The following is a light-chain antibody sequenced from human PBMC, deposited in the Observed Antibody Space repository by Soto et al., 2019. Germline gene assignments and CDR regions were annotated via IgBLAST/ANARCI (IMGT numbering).Light chain of an antibody. CDR3: QQFNNYPLT. CDR2: DAS. Sequence: AIRLTQSPSSLSASVGDRVTITCRASQGGSSSLAWYQQKPGTAPKLLIYDASDLETGVPSRFSGSGSGTDFTLTISSLQPEDFATYYCQQFNNYPLTFGQGTRLE. J-gene: IGKJ5*01. V-gene: IGKV1D-13*01. CDR1: QGGSSS.